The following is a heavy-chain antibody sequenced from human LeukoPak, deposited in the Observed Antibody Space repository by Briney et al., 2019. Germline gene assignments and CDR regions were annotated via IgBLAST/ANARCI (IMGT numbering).Heavy chain of an antibody. CDR1: GYTFTSYA. Sequence: ASVKVSCKTSGYTFTSYAISWVRQAPGQGLEWMGRMNPNSGNTGYAQKFQGRVTMTRNTSISTAYMELSSLRSEDTAVYYCARIAVAGPFYYYYYMDVWGKGTTVTISS. V-gene: IGHV1-8*01. CDR3: ARIAVAGPFYYYYYMDV. CDR2: MNPNSGNT. J-gene: IGHJ6*03. D-gene: IGHD6-19*01.